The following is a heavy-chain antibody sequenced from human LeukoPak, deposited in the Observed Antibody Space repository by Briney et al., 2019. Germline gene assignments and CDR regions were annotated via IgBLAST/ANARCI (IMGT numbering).Heavy chain of an antibody. CDR3: ARTPYDILTGYYHFDY. CDR1: GGTISSYY. D-gene: IGHD3-9*01. CDR2: IYTSGST. J-gene: IGHJ4*02. Sequence: PSETLSLTCTVPGGTISSYYWSWIRQPAGKGLEWIGRIYTSGSTKYNPSLKSRVTMSVDTSKNQFSLKLSSMTAADTAVYYCARTPYDILTGYYHFDYWGQGTLVTVSS. V-gene: IGHV4-4*07.